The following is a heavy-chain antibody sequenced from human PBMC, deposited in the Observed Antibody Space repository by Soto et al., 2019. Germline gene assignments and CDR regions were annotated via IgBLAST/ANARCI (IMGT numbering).Heavy chain of an antibody. CDR3: ARENTVTHFDY. Sequence: SETLSLTCTVSGGSISSGDYYWSWIRQPPGKGLEWIGYIYYGGSTYYNPSLKSRVTISVDTSKNQFSLKLSSVTAADTAVYYCARENTVTHFDYWGQGTLVTVSS. J-gene: IGHJ4*02. D-gene: IGHD4-17*01. CDR2: IYYGGST. CDR1: GGSISSGDYY. V-gene: IGHV4-30-4*01.